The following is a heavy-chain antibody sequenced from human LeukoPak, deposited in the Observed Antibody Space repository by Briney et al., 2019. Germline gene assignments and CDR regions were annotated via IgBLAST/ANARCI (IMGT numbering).Heavy chain of an antibody. V-gene: IGHV3-30*18. D-gene: IGHD1-26*01. CDR3: AKKAQYNGNYPLDY. J-gene: IGHJ4*02. CDR2: ISSDGGKK. Sequence: GKSLRLSCVVSDFTLSSHGMHWVRQAPGKGLEWVAVISSDGGKKSYADSVKGRFTISRDNSKNTLYLQMNSLRAEDTALYFCAKKAQYNGNYPLDYWGQGTLVTVSS. CDR1: DFTLSSHG.